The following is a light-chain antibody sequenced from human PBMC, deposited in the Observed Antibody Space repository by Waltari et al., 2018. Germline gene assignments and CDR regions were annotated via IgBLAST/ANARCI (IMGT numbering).Light chain of an antibody. J-gene: IGKJ1*01. CDR2: KAS. V-gene: IGKV1-5*03. Sequence: DIQMTQSPSTLSASVGDRVTITCRASQSISNWLAWYQQKPGKAPQLLSYKASNLESGVPSRFSGSGSETECTLTISGLQPYDFATYYCQQYNAYWTFGQGTKVEVK. CDR1: QSISNW. CDR3: QQYNAYWT.